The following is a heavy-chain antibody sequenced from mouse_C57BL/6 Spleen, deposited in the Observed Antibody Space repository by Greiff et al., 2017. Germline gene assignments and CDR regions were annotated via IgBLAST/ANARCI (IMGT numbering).Heavy chain of an antibody. Sequence: VQLQQPGAELVKPGASVKLSCKASGYTFTSYWMHWVKQRTGRGLEWIGRIYPNSGGTKYNEKFKSKATLTVDKPSSTPYMQLSSLTSEDSAVCYCARRSSGYIDYWGQGTTLTVSS. CDR3: ARRSSGYIDY. D-gene: IGHD3-2*02. J-gene: IGHJ2*01. V-gene: IGHV1-72*01. CDR1: GYTFTSYW. CDR2: IYPNSGGT.